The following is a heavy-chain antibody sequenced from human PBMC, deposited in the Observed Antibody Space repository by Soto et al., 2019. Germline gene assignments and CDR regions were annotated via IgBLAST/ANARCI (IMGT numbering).Heavy chain of an antibody. CDR3: AREGGSSSSGFQVGY. J-gene: IGHJ4*02. D-gene: IGHD6-6*01. Sequence: VASVKVSCKAPGYTFTGYYMHWVRQAPGQGLEWMGWINPNSGGTNYAQKFQGRVTMTRDTSISTAYMELSRLRSDDTAVYYCAREGGSSSSGFQVGYWGQGTLVTVSS. CDR1: GYTFTGYY. V-gene: IGHV1-2*02. CDR2: INPNSGGT.